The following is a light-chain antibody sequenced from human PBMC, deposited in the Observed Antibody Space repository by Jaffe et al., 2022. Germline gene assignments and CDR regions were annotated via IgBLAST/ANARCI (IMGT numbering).Light chain of an antibody. V-gene: IGKV4-1*01. J-gene: IGKJ2*01. Sequence: DIVMTQSPDSLAVSLGERATINCKSSQSVLSRSNDKNYLAWYQQKPGQPPNLLIYWASTRESGVPDRFSGGGSGTDFTLTISSLQAEDVAVYYCQQYYNTPVTFGQGTKLEIK. CDR1: QSVLSRSNDKNY. CDR2: WAS. CDR3: QQYYNTPVT.